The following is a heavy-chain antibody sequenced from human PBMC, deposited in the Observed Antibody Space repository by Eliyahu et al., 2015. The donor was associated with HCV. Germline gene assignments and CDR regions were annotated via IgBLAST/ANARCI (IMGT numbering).Heavy chain of an antibody. V-gene: IGHV3-33*06. D-gene: IGHD3-10*01. CDR1: GFXFGILG. J-gene: IGHJ4*02. CDR3: SKDWGRGWGFADF. Sequence: QVHLVESGGGVVQPGXSLRLSCAASGFXFGILGLHWVRQAPGKGLGWVAVIVYDGNNKFYADSVKGRFTISRDNSKNTLYLQMNSLRAEDTAVYYCSKDWGRGWGFADFWGQGTLVTVSA. CDR2: IVYDGNNK.